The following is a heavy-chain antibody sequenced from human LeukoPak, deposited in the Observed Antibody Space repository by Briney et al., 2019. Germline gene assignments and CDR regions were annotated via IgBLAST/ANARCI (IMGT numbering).Heavy chain of an antibody. CDR1: GFTFSSYW. Sequence: GGSLRLSCAASGFTFSSYWMHWVRQAPGKGLVGVSRINTDGSSTSYADSVKGRFTISRDNAKNTLYLQMNSLRAEDTAVYYCARRGYCSSTSCYDTYYYYYMDVWGKGTTVTVSS. CDR2: INTDGSST. V-gene: IGHV3-74*01. CDR3: ARRGYCSSTSCYDTYYYYYMDV. D-gene: IGHD2-2*01. J-gene: IGHJ6*03.